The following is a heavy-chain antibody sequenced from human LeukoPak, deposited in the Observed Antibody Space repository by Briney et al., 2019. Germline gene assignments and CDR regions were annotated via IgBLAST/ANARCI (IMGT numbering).Heavy chain of an antibody. CDR1: GGSFSGYY. CDR2: INHSGST. CDR3: ARENSGYDYGYYFDY. V-gene: IGHV4-34*01. J-gene: IGHJ4*02. D-gene: IGHD5-12*01. Sequence: PSETLSLTCAVYGGSFSGYYWSWIRQPPGKGLEWIGEINHSGSTNYNPSLKSRVTISVDTSKNQFSLKLSSVTAADTAVYYCARENSGYDYGYYFDYWGQGTLVTVSS.